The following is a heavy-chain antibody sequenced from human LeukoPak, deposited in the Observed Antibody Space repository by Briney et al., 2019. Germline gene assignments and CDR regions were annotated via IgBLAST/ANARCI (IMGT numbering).Heavy chain of an antibody. D-gene: IGHD3-22*01. CDR1: GFTFSSYG. CDR3: ANGGIDGYYDSRGYPILPLDY. CDR2: ISYDGSNK. J-gene: IGHJ4*02. V-gene: IGHV3-30*18. Sequence: PGGSLRLSCAASGFTFSSYGMHWVRQAPGKGLEWVAVISYDGSNKYYADSVKGRFTISRDNSKNTLYLQMNSLRAEDTAVYYCANGGIDGYYDSRGYPILPLDYWGQGTLVTVSS.